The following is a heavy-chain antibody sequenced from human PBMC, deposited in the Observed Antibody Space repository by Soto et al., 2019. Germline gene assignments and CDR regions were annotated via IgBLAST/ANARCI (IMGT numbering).Heavy chain of an antibody. Sequence: QVHLVQSGAEVKKPGSSVKVSCKASGATFSRDTFSWVRQAPGQGLEWVGRITPVLGVEIYAQRFQGRVTIAADTSATTVYMELSSLTSKDTAMYFCARDQTGFDYWGQGTLVTVSS. V-gene: IGHV1-69*08. CDR3: ARDQTGFDY. J-gene: IGHJ4*02. CDR2: ITPVLGVE. CDR1: GATFSRDT.